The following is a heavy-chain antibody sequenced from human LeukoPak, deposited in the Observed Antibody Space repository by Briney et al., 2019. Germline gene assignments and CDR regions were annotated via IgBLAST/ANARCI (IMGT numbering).Heavy chain of an antibody. Sequence: ASVKVSCKASGYTFTSYGIRWVRQAPGQGLEWMGWINAYNGNTNYAQKLQGRVTMTTDASTSTAYMELRSLRSDDTAVYYCAMAFGVVIMVPDYWGRGTLVTVSS. CDR1: GYTFTSYG. CDR2: INAYNGNT. V-gene: IGHV1-18*01. D-gene: IGHD3-3*01. J-gene: IGHJ4*02. CDR3: AMAFGVVIMVPDY.